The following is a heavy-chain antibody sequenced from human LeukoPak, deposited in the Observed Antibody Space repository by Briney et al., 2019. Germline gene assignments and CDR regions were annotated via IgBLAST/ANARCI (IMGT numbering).Heavy chain of an antibody. D-gene: IGHD3-3*01. CDR3: AREIFGARAFEY. J-gene: IGHJ4*02. CDR1: GASISSNTW. Sequence: RTSETLSLTCAVSGASISSNTWWSWVRQPPGKGLEWTGEIFHNGSINYNPSLKSRLTISLDKSKNHFSLKLSSVTAADTAVYYCAREIFGARAFEYWGQGTLVTVSS. V-gene: IGHV4-4*02. CDR2: IFHNGSI.